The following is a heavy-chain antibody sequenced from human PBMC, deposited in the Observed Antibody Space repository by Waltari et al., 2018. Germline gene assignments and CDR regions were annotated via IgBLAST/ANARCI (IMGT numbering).Heavy chain of an antibody. J-gene: IGHJ4*02. CDR1: GYTFTGHY. V-gene: IGHV1-2*02. D-gene: IGHD4-17*01. CDR3: ARPRYGDYPPWYFDY. CDR2: INPNSGGT. Sequence: QVQLVQSGAEVKKPGAAVKVSCKASGYTFTGHYMTWVRTAPGQGLEWMGWINPNSGGTNYAQKFQGRVTMTRDTSISTAYMELSRLRSDDTAVYYCARPRYGDYPPWYFDYWGQGTLVTVSS.